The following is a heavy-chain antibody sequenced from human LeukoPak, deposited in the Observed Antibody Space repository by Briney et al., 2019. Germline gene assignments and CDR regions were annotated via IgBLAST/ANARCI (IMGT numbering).Heavy chain of an antibody. CDR2: INSDGSST. CDR1: GFTFSSYW. D-gene: IGHD3-10*01. V-gene: IGHV3-74*01. Sequence: PGGSLRLSCAASGFTFSSYWMHWVRQAPGKGLVWVSRINSDGSSTSYADSVKGRFTISRDNAKNSLYLQMNSLRAEDTAVYYCARGFVSDGSGSYPLFDYWGQGTLVTVSS. J-gene: IGHJ4*02. CDR3: ARGFVSDGSGSYPLFDY.